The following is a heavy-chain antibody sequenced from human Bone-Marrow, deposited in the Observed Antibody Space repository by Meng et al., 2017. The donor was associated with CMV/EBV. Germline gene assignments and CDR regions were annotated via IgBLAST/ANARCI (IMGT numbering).Heavy chain of an antibody. V-gene: IGHV1-18*01. D-gene: IGHD3-16*01. CDR1: GYIFDDYG. CDR2: IAIYNGNT. J-gene: IGHJ6*02. Sequence: ASVKVSCKASGYIFDDYGITWVRQAPGQGLEWMGWIAIYNGNTKYAEKFQGRVTMTRDTSTSTAYMEVTSLRSDDTAVYYCARDWGYYYGMDVCGQGTTVTVSS. CDR3: ARDWGYYYGMDV.